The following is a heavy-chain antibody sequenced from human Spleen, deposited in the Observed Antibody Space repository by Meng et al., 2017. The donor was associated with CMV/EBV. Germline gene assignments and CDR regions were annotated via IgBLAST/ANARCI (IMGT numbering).Heavy chain of an antibody. Sequence: YYIRWVRQAPGQGLEWMGWINQNSGATNYAQRFQGRVTMTWDTSTSTAHMELSRLNSDDTAVYYCARAYCSSNICPDYISYYYSMDVWGQGTTVTVSS. CDR3: ARAYCSSNICPDYISYYYSMDV. J-gene: IGHJ6*02. D-gene: IGHD2-2*01. V-gene: IGHV1-2*02. CDR1: YY. CDR2: INQNSGAT.